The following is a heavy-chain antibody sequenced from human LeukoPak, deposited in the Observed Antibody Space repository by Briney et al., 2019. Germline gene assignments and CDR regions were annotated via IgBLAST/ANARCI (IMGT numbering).Heavy chain of an antibody. J-gene: IGHJ6*02. Sequence: SETLSLTCTVSGYSISSGYYWGWIRQPPGKGLEWIGSIYHSGSTYYNPSLKSRVTISVDTSKNQFSLKLSSVTAADTAVYYCARRVGTTKAYYYGMDVWGQGTTVTVSS. D-gene: IGHD1-26*01. CDR2: IYHSGST. CDR1: GYSISSGYY. V-gene: IGHV4-38-2*02. CDR3: ARRVGTTKAYYYGMDV.